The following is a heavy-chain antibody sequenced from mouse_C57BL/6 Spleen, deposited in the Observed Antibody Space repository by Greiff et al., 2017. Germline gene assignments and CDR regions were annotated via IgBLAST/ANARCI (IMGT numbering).Heavy chain of an antibody. CDR1: GYTFTSYW. CDR2: IYTGSGST. CDR3: ARQRRLPYYAMDY. Sequence: QVQLQQPGAELVKPGASVQMSCKASGYTFTSYWITWVQQRPGPGLEWIGDIYTGSGSTNYNEKFKSKATLTVDTSSSTAYMQLSSLTSEDSAVYYCARQRRLPYYAMDYWGQGTSVTVSS. J-gene: IGHJ4*01. V-gene: IGHV1-55*01. D-gene: IGHD3-2*02.